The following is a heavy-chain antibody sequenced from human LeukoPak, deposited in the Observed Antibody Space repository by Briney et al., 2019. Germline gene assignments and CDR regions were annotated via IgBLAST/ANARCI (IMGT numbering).Heavy chain of an antibody. CDR3: AKATTVVTPCFDY. D-gene: IGHD4-23*01. CDR1: GFTFNNYA. V-gene: IGHV3-23*01. J-gene: IGHJ4*02. CDR2: ISGSGGST. Sequence: GGSLRLSCAASGFTFNNYAMTWVRQAPGKGLEWVSTISGSGGSTYYADSVKGRFIISRDNSKNTLYLQMNSLRAEDTAVYYCAKATTVVTPCFDYWGQGTLVTVSS.